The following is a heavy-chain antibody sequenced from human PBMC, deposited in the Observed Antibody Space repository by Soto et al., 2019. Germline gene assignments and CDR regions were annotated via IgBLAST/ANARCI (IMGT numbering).Heavy chain of an antibody. CDR2: IKKDGSER. CDR1: GFTFGNSW. Sequence: GGSLRLSCAASGFTFGNSWMSWVRQAPGKGLEWVANIKKDGSERYYVDSVKGRFTISRDNAKNSLYLQMESLRADDTAVYYCARDPRDSEYAIFDYWGQGTLVTVSS. V-gene: IGHV3-7*05. CDR3: ARDPRDSEYAIFDY. J-gene: IGHJ4*02. D-gene: IGHD1-26*01.